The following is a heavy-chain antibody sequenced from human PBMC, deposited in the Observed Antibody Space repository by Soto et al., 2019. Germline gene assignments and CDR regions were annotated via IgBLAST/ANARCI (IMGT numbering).Heavy chain of an antibody. CDR3: ARGARPSNYYYYGMDV. CDR1: GGSISSSTHY. J-gene: IGHJ6*02. V-gene: IGHV4-39*07. CDR2: IYYSGST. Sequence: SETLSLTCTVSGGSISSSTHYWGWIRQPPGKGLEWIGTIYYSGSTYYNPSLKSRVTISVDTSKNQFSLKLSSVTAADTTVYYCARGARPSNYYYYGMDVWGQGTTVTVS. D-gene: IGHD3-16*01.